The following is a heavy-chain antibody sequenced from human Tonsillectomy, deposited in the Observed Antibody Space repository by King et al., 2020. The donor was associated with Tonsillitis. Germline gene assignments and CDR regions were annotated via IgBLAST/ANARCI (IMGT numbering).Heavy chain of an antibody. CDR1: GY. Sequence: QLVQSGAEVKKPGASVKVSCKASGYMHWVRQAPGQGLEWMGWINPNSGGTNYAQKFQGRVTMTRDTSISTAYMELSRLRSDETAVYYCAREPYSSSWDDAFDIWGQGTMVTVSS. D-gene: IGHD6-13*01. J-gene: IGHJ3*02. V-gene: IGHV1-2*02. CDR3: AREPYSSSWDDAFDI. CDR2: INPNSGGT.